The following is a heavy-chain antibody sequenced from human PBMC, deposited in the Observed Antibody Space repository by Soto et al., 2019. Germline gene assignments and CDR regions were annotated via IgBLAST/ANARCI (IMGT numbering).Heavy chain of an antibody. D-gene: IGHD2-2*01. CDR3: ARESSAAATDY. CDR1: GGSFSGYY. Sequence: QVQLQQWGAGLLKPSETLSLTCAVYGGSFSGYYWSWIRQPPGKGLEWIGEINHSGSTNYNPSLKSRVTISVDTSKSQFSLKLSSVTAADTAVYYCARESSAAATDYWGQGTLVTVSS. CDR2: INHSGST. V-gene: IGHV4-34*01. J-gene: IGHJ4*02.